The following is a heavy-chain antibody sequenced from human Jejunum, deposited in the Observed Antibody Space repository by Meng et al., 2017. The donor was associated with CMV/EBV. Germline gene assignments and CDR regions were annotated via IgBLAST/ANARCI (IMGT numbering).Heavy chain of an antibody. CDR2: INTNTGNP. Sequence: QVELLQSGLELKKPGASVKVSGKASGYTFTSYAMNWVRQAPGQGLEWMGWINTNTGNPTYAQGFTGRFVFSLDTSVSTAYLQISSLKAADTAVYYCARLYCSGGSCYTIDYWGQGTLVTVSS. V-gene: IGHV7-4-1*02. D-gene: IGHD2-15*01. CDR3: ARLYCSGGSCYTIDY. CDR1: GYTFTSYA. J-gene: IGHJ4*02.